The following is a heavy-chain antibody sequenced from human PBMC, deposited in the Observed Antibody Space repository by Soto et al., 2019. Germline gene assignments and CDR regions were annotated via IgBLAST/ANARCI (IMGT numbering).Heavy chain of an antibody. CDR3: ARDLDSRDGYNSGFFDY. J-gene: IGHJ4*02. V-gene: IGHV1-69*13. CDR2: IIPIFGTA. Sequence: SLKVSCKASGGTFSSYAISWVRQAPGQVLEWMGGIIPIFGTANYAQKFQGRVTITADESTSTAYMALSSLRSEDTAVYYCARDLDSRDGYNSGFFDYWGQGTLVTVSS. CDR1: GGTFSSYA. D-gene: IGHD5-12*01.